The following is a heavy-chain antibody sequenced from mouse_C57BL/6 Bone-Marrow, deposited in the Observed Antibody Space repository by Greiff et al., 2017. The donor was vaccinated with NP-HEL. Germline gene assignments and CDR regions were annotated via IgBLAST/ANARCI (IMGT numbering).Heavy chain of an antibody. Sequence: QVTLKESGPGILQPSQTLSLTCSFSGFSLSTFGMGVGWIRQPSGKGLEWLAHIWWDDDKYYNPALKSRLTVSKDTSKNQVFLKIANVDTADTATYYCALRYSNYLWYFDVWGTGTTVTVSS. J-gene: IGHJ1*03. CDR3: ALRYSNYLWYFDV. V-gene: IGHV8-8*01. D-gene: IGHD2-5*01. CDR1: GFSLSTFGMG. CDR2: IWWDDDK.